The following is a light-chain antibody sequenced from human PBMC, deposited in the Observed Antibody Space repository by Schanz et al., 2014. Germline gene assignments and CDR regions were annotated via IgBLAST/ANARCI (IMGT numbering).Light chain of an antibody. J-gene: IGLJ3*02. CDR2: DVN. V-gene: IGLV2-14*03. CDR3: QSYDFSLTGWV. CDR1: SSDVGGYNY. Sequence: QSALTQPASVSGSPGQSITISCTGTSSDVGGYNYVSWYQQHSGKAPKLMIFDVNNRPSGVPDRFSGSKSASSASLAITGLQAEDEADYYCQSYDFSLTGWVFGGGTKLTVL.